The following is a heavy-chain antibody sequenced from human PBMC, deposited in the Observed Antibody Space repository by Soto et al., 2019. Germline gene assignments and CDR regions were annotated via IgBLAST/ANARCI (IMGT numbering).Heavy chain of an antibody. CDR1: GASISSRSNF. CDR2: IFYRGSI. J-gene: IGHJ4*02. V-gene: IGHV4-39*01. D-gene: IGHD6-19*01. Sequence: QLQLQESGPGLVKPSDTLSLTCTVSGASISSRSNFWGYIRQAPGKGLEWIGSIFYRGSIYYSPALKSRVALSIDASKSQVSLRLRSVTAADTAVYYCVRNVLGSGTTSFDYWGQGTLVSVSS. CDR3: VRNVLGSGTTSFDY.